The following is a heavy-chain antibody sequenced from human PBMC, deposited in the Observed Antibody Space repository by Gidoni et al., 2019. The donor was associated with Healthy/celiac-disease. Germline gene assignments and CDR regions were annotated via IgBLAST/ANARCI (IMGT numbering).Heavy chain of an antibody. CDR1: GGTFSSYA. Sequence: QVQMVQSGAEVKKPGSSVKVACKASGGTFSSYAISWVRPAPGQGLEWMGGIIPICGTANYAQKFQGRVTITADKSTSTAYMELSSLRSEDTAVYYCARDLPDIVVVPAAMHWFDPWGQGTLVTVSS. J-gene: IGHJ5*02. V-gene: IGHV1-69*06. CDR3: ARDLPDIVVVPAAMHWFDP. D-gene: IGHD2-2*01. CDR2: IIPICGTA.